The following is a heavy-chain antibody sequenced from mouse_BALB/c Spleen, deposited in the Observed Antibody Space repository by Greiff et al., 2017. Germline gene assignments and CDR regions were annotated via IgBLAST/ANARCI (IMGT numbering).Heavy chain of an antibody. CDR3: ASGGGPLYYYAMDY. CDR1: GFTFSSYA. Sequence: EVKLVESGGGLVKPGGSLKLSCAASGFTFSSYAMSWVRQTPEKRLEWVASISSGGSTYYPDSVKGRFTISRDNARNILYLQMSSLRSEDTAMYYCASGGGPLYYYAMDYWGQGTSVTVSS. J-gene: IGHJ4*01. CDR2: ISSGGST. V-gene: IGHV5-6-5*01.